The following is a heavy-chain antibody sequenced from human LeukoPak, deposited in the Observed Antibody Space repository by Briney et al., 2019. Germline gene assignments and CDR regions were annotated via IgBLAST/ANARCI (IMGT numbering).Heavy chain of an antibody. J-gene: IGHJ6*03. CDR3: ARTFRDGYNLDYYYYMDV. D-gene: IGHD5-24*01. CDR1: GYTFTSYG. Sequence: GASVKVSCKASGYTFTSYGISWVRQAPGQGLEWMGWISAYNGNTNYAQKLQGRVTMTTDTSTSTAYMELRSLRSDDTAVYYCARTFRDGYNLDYYYYMDVWGKGTTVTVSS. CDR2: ISAYNGNT. V-gene: IGHV1-18*01.